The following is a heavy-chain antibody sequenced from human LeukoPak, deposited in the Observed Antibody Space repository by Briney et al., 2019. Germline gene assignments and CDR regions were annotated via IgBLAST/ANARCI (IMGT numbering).Heavy chain of an antibody. CDR3: ARGVEPLAANTLAY. Sequence: PGGSLRLSCAASGFSFSVYEMHWVRQAPGKGLEWVSVLYSDGNTKYADSVQGRFTISRDNSKNTLYLEMNSLSPDDTAVYYCARGVEPLAANTLAYWGQGTLVTVSS. V-gene: IGHV3-53*01. CDR2: LYSDGNT. J-gene: IGHJ4*02. D-gene: IGHD1-14*01. CDR1: GFSFSVYE.